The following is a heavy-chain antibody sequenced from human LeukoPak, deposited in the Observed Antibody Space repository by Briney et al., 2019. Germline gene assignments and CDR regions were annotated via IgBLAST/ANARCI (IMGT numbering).Heavy chain of an antibody. V-gene: IGHV4-39*01. CDR1: GGSISSSSYY. D-gene: IGHD4-11*01. J-gene: IGHJ4*02. CDR2: IYYSGST. CDR3: ARQKDDSSNTRDHY. Sequence: SETLSLTCTVSGGSISSSSYYWGWIRQPPGKGLEWIGSIYYSGSTYYNPSLKSRVTISVDTSKNQFSLKLSSVTAADTAVYYCARQKDDSSNTRDHYWGQGTLLTVSS.